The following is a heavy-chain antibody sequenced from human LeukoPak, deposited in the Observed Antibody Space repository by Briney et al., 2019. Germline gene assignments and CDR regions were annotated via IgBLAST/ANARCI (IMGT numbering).Heavy chain of an antibody. CDR3: ARGGDRRGFDY. Sequence: SETLSLTCTVSGDSISNGGYYWSRIRLHPGKGLEWVGYIYDRVTTYYSPALQSRVSISVDTSDNKFSVKLKSLTAADTAVYYCARGGDRRGFDYWGQGTLVTVSS. J-gene: IGHJ4*02. CDR1: GDSISNGGYY. CDR2: IYDRVTT. D-gene: IGHD1-14*01. V-gene: IGHV4-31*03.